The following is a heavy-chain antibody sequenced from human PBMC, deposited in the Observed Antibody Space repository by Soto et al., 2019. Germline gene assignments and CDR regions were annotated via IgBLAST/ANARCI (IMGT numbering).Heavy chain of an antibody. CDR3: ARAMSSGSYFDY. J-gene: IGHJ4*02. D-gene: IGHD1-26*01. CDR2: VYSDGSST. V-gene: IGHV3-74*01. Sequence: EVQLVESGGGLVQPGGSLRLSCAASGFTFSSYWMHWVRQVSGKGLVWVSRVYSDGSSTSYADSVKGRFTISRDNAKNTLYLQMNSLRAEDTAMYYCARAMSSGSYFDYWGQGTLLTVSS. CDR1: GFTFSSYW.